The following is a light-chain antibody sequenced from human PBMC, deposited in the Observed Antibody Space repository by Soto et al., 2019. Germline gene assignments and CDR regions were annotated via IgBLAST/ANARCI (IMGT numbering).Light chain of an antibody. J-gene: IGKJ1*01. CDR2: EAS. CDR1: QSISSW. CDR3: QQSNNYPWT. V-gene: IGKV1-5*03. Sequence: DIQMTQSPSTLSASIGDRVTITCRASQSISSWLAWYQQKPGKAPKLLIYEASNLESGVPSRFSGSGSGTEFTLTISSLQPDDFATYYCQQSNNYPWTFGQGTQVDIK.